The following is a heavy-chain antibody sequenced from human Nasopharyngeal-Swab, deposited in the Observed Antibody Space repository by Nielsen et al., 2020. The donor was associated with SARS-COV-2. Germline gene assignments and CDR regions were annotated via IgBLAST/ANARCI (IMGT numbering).Heavy chain of an antibody. Sequence: WISKPPGKGLEWLGRIGDKDHNYATTYGASVKGRFTISRDDSKNTAFLQMDSLKTEDTALYYCTTDFYFDYWGQGTLVTV. CDR3: TTDFYFDY. J-gene: IGHJ4*02. V-gene: IGHV3-73*01. CDR2: IGDKDHNYAT.